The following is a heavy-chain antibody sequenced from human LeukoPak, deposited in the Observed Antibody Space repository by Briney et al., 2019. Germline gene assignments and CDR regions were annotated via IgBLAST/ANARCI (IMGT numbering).Heavy chain of an antibody. CDR3: ARDYGGNRIFYFDY. Sequence: SETLSLTCTVSGGSISSSSYYWGWIRQPPGKGLEWIGSIYYSGNTYYNPSLKSRVTISVDTSKNQFSLKLSSVTAADTAVYYCARDYGGNRIFYFDYWGQGTLVTVSS. J-gene: IGHJ4*02. CDR2: IYYSGNT. D-gene: IGHD4-23*01. V-gene: IGHV4-30-4*08. CDR1: GGSISSSSYY.